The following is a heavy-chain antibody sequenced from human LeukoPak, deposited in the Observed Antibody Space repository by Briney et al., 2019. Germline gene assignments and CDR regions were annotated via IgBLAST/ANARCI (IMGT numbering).Heavy chain of an antibody. D-gene: IGHD3-22*01. CDR2: IYYSGST. CDR1: GGSISSSSYY. V-gene: IGHV4-39*01. Sequence: SETLSLTCTVSGGSISSSSYYWGWIRQPPGKGLEWIGSIYYSGSTYYNPSLKSRATISVDTSKNQFSLKLSSVTATDTAVNYCAKRGETYYYDSSGYYFDYWGQGTLVTVSS. J-gene: IGHJ4*02. CDR3: AKRGETYYYDSSGYYFDY.